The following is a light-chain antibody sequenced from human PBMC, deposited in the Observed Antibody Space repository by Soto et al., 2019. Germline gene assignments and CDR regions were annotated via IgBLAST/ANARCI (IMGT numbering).Light chain of an antibody. V-gene: IGLV1-44*01. CDR1: RSNIGTNT. J-gene: IGLJ7*01. CDR2: SDN. Sequence: QSVLTQPPSASGTPGQRVTISCSGSRSNIGTNTVTWYQQLPGTAPKLLIYSDNQRPSGVPDRFSGSKSGTSASLAISGLQFYGGADYYCAAWDVRFGVFGGGTQLAL. CDR3: AAWDVRFGV.